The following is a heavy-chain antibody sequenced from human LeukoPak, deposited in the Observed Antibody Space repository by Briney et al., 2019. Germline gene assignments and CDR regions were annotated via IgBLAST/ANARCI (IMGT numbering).Heavy chain of an antibody. Sequence: GGSLRLSCAASGFTFSSYAMSWVRQAPGKGLEWVSAISGSGGSTYYADSVKGRFTISRDNSKNTLYLQINSLRAEDTAVYYCARELAYCTNGVCYTPFDYWGQGTLVTVSS. CDR1: GFTFSSYA. CDR3: ARELAYCTNGVCYTPFDY. D-gene: IGHD2-8*01. CDR2: ISGSGGST. V-gene: IGHV3-23*01. J-gene: IGHJ4*02.